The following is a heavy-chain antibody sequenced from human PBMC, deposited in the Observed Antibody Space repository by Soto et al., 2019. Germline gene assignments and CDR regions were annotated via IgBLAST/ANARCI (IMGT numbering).Heavy chain of an antibody. D-gene: IGHD6-13*01. Sequence: ASVKVSCKASGYTFTGYYMHWVRQAPGQGLEWMGWINPNSGGTNYAQKFQGWVTMTRDTSISTAYMELSRLRSDDTAVYYCARGWAGEKQQLVPAAQFPDYYYYGMDVWGQGTTVTVSS. CDR3: ARGWAGEKQQLVPAAQFPDYYYYGMDV. J-gene: IGHJ6*02. V-gene: IGHV1-2*04. CDR1: GYTFTGYY. CDR2: INPNSGGT.